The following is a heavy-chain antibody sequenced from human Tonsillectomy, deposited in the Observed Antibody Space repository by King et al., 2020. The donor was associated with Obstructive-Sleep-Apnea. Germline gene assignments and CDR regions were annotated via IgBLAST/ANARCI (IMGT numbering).Heavy chain of an antibody. CDR1: GFSFGSFW. V-gene: IGHV3-74*03. D-gene: IGHD2-15*01. CDR3: AKTSPGGRFDC. J-gene: IGHJ4*02. CDR2: INMDGSST. Sequence: VQLVESGGGSAQPGGSLRLSCAASGFSFGSFWMHWVRQAPGKGLTWISLINMDGSSTTYADSVKGRFTISRDNAKNTVYLDMDSLTAEDTAWYYCAKTSPGGRFDCWGQGILVTVSS.